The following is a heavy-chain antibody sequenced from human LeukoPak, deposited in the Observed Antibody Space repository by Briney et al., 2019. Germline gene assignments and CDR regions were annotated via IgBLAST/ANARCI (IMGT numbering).Heavy chain of an antibody. CDR3: VKATCYSSDWILDY. CDR2: ISGSGGST. CDR1: EFTFSNYA. V-gene: IGHV3-23*01. J-gene: IGHJ4*02. D-gene: IGHD6-25*01. Sequence: PGGSLRLSCVASEFTFSNYAMSWVRQAPGKGLEWVSAISGSGGSTYYADSVKGRFTVSRDNSKNTLYLQMRRLRAEDTAAYYCVKATCYSSDWILDYWGQGVLVTVSS.